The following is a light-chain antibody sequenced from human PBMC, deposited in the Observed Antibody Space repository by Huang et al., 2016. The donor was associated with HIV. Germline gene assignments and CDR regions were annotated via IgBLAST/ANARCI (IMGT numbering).Light chain of an antibody. CDR2: DAS. J-gene: IGKJ4*01. Sequence: EIVLTQSPATLSISPGERATLSCRASQSVSSYSAWYQQRPGQAPRLLSFDASNRATGIPARFIGSGSGTDFTLTISRLEPEDFAIYYCQQRANWPPRPTFGGGTKVEIK. V-gene: IGKV3-11*01. CDR1: QSVSSY. CDR3: QQRANWPPRPT.